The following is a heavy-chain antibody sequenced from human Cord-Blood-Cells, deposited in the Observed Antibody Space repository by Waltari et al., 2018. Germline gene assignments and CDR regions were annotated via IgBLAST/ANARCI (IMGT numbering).Heavy chain of an antibody. Sequence: EVQLVASGGGLVKPGRSLRLSCTASGFTFVDYAIRCFGQAPGKGLEWVGFIRSKAYGGTTEYAASVKGRFTISRDDSKSIAYLQMNSLKTEDTAVYYFTSQHIVVVPAAIAFDIWGQGTMVTVSS. CDR2: IRSKAYGGTT. CDR1: GFTFVDYA. D-gene: IGHD2-2*01. CDR3: TSQHIVVVPAAIAFDI. J-gene: IGHJ3*02. V-gene: IGHV3-49*05.